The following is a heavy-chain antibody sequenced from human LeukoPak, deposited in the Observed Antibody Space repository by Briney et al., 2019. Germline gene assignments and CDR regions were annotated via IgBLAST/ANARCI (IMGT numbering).Heavy chain of an antibody. V-gene: IGHV4-39*01. CDR1: GASLARDMYH. Sequence: SETLSLTCTVSGASLARDMYHWGWVRQSPGKGLEWLGTIYYDGSTFYSPSFKSRVTISINASKKQLSLNLASVAAADTAVYYCARRGDAWQILYSFDVWGQGTAVIVSS. D-gene: IGHD2-15*01. J-gene: IGHJ3*01. CDR3: ARRGDAWQILYSFDV. CDR2: IYYDGST.